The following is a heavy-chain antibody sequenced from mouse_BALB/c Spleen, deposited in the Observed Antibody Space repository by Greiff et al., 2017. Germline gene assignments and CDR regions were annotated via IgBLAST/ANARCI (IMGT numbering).Heavy chain of an antibody. CDR3: TRRGPYGNYGY. D-gene: IGHD2-1*01. CDR1: GYTFTDYE. Sequence: QVQLKQSGAELVRPGASVTLSCKASGYTFTDYEMHWVKQTPVHGLEWIGAIDPETGGTAYNQKFKGKATLTADKSSSTAYMELRSLTSEDSAVYYCTRRGPYGNYGYWGQGTTLTVSS. V-gene: IGHV1-15*01. CDR2: IDPETGGT. J-gene: IGHJ2*01.